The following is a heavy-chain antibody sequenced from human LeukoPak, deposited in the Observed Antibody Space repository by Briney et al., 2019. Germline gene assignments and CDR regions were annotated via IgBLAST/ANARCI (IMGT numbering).Heavy chain of an antibody. V-gene: IGHV3-7*03. CDR1: GFTFSSYE. CDR2: IKQDESQK. J-gene: IGHJ3*01. Sequence: PGGSLRLSCAASGFTFSSYEMNWVRQAPGKGLEWVASIKQDESQKFYVDSVKGRFTVPRDNANNLLYLQMNSLRPEDTALYYCAKAIRLAVAGRGNAFDLWGQGTMVTVSS. CDR3: AKAIRLAVAGRGNAFDL. D-gene: IGHD6-19*01.